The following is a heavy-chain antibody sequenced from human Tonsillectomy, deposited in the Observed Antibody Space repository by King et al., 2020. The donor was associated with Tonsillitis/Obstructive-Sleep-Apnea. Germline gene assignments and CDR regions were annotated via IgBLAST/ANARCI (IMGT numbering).Heavy chain of an antibody. Sequence: VQLVESGAEVKKPGASVKVYCKASGYTFTGYYMHWVRQAPGQGLEWMGRINPNSGGTNYAQTFQGRVTMTRDTSISTAYMELSRLRSDDTAVYYCARGADFWSGYYEDYYYYYMDVWGKGTTVTVSS. CDR3: ARGADFWSGYYEDYYYYYMDV. CDR2: INPNSGGT. D-gene: IGHD3-3*01. V-gene: IGHV1-2*06. J-gene: IGHJ6*03. CDR1: GYTFTGYY.